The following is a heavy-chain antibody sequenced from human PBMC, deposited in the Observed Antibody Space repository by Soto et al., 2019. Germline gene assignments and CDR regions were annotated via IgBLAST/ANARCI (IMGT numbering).Heavy chain of an antibody. D-gene: IGHD6-13*01. V-gene: IGHV3-11*05. J-gene: IGHJ2*01. CDR2: IIRSSAYT. Sequence: QVQLVESGAGLVKPGGSLRLSCAASGVTFSDYYMSWIRRAPGKGLEWVSYIIRSSAYTNYADSVKGRFTISRDNTKNPAYLQMNSLRAEDTAVYYFARIVSAAGVGRYSDLWGRGTLVTVSS. CDR1: GVTFSDYY. CDR3: ARIVSAAGVGRYSDL.